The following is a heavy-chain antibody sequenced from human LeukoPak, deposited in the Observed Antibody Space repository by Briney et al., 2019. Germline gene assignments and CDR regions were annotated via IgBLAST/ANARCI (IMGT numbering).Heavy chain of an antibody. Sequence: PGGSLRLSCAGSGFPFSNYWMAWVRQAPGKGLQWVANMKEDGGEINYVDSVKGRFTISRDNAKNSLDLQMNSLRVDDTAVYYCVRGRGYSTFDYWGQGTLVIVSS. V-gene: IGHV3-7*01. CDR1: GFPFSNYW. CDR3: VRGRGYSTFDY. CDR2: MKEDGGEI. J-gene: IGHJ4*02. D-gene: IGHD4-23*01.